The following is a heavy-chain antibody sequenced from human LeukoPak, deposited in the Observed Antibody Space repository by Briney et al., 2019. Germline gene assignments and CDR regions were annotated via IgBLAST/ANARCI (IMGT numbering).Heavy chain of an antibody. V-gene: IGHV4-30-2*01. CDR1: GGSISSGGYS. J-gene: IGHJ4*02. D-gene: IGHD3-22*01. Sequence: KSSETLSLTCAVSGGSISSGGYSWSWIRQPPGKGLEWIGYIYHSGSTYYNPSLKSRVTISVDRSKNQFSLKLSSVTAADTAVYYCARVKSGYYVYYFDYWGQGTLVTVSS. CDR2: IYHSGST. CDR3: ARVKSGYYVYYFDY.